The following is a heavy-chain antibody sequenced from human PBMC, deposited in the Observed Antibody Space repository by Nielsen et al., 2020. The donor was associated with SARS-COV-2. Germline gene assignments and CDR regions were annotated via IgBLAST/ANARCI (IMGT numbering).Heavy chain of an antibody. CDR3: AKSWPYSSNMPFDY. CDR2: IWYDGSNK. J-gene: IGHJ4*02. V-gene: IGHV3-33*06. CDR1: GFTFSSYG. D-gene: IGHD6-19*01. Sequence: GESLKISCAASGFTFSSYGMHWVRQAPGKGLEWVAVIWYDGSNKYYADSVKGRFTISRDNSKNTLYLQMNSLRAEDTAVYYCAKSWPYSSNMPFDYWGQGTLVTVSS.